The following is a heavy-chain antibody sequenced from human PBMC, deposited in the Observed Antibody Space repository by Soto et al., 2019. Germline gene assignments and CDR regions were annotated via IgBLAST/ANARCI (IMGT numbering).Heavy chain of an antibody. Sequence: KSSETLSLTCTVSGGSISSYYWSWIRQPPGKGLEWIGYIYYSGSTNYNPSLKSRVTISVDTSKNQFSLKLSSVTAADTAVYYCARDRHGGWFDPWGQGTLVTVSS. CDR3: ARDRHGGWFDP. CDR2: IYYSGST. D-gene: IGHD3-16*01. V-gene: IGHV4-59*01. CDR1: GGSISSYY. J-gene: IGHJ5*02.